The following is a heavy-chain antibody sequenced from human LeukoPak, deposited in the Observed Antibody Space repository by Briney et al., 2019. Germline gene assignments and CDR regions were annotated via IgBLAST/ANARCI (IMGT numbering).Heavy chain of an antibody. J-gene: IGHJ5*02. V-gene: IGHV1-2*02. CDR1: GYTSTGYY. CDR2: INPNSGGT. CDR3: ARGGWSTSLNWFDP. Sequence: GASVKVSCKASGYTSTGYYMHWVRQAPGQGLEWMGWINPNSGGTNYAQKFQGRVTMTRDTSISTAYMELGRLRSDDTAVYYCARGGWSTSLNWFDPWGQGTLVTVSS. D-gene: IGHD2-2*01.